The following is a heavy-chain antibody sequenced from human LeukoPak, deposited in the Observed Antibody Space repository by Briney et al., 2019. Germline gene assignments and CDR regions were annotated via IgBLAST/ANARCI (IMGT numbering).Heavy chain of an antibody. CDR2: ISAYNGNT. V-gene: IGHV1-18*01. J-gene: IGHJ3*02. Sequence: ASVKVSCKASGYTFTSYGISWVRQAPGQGLEWMGWISAYNGNTNYAQKLQGRGTMTTDTSTSTAYMELRRLRSDDTAVYYCAREDTTYYHDTSGYGYGAFDIWGQGTMVTVSS. CDR3: AREDTTYYHDTSGYGYGAFDI. D-gene: IGHD3-22*01. CDR1: GYTFTSYG.